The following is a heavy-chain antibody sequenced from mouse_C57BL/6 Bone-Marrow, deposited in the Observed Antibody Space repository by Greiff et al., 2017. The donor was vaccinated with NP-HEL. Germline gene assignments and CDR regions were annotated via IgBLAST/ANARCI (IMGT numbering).Heavy chain of an antibody. CDR1: GFNIKDYY. CDR2: IDLEDGDT. Sequence: VQLLQSGAELVKPGASVKLSCTASGFNIKDYYMHWVKQRTEQSLEWIGRIDLEDGDTKYAPKFQGKASIKADPSSNTAYLQLSSLTSEDTAVYYCARRCHYYGSSYYWYFDVWGTGTTVTVSS. D-gene: IGHD1-1*01. V-gene: IGHV14-2*01. J-gene: IGHJ1*03. CDR3: ARRCHYYGSSYYWYFDV.